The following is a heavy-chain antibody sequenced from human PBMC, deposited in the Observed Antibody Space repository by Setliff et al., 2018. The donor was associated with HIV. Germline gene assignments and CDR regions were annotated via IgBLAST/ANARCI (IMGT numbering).Heavy chain of an antibody. V-gene: IGHV4-61*02. D-gene: IGHD3-22*01. CDR1: GGSISRGNHF. Sequence: PSETLSLTCTVSGGSISRGNHFWTWIRQPAGKGLEWIGRIYTNGSTNYNPSLKSRATIAVDTSKNQFSLKLSSVTAAGTAVYYCARLWAYYDRSGRTAFDVWGQGTMVTVSS. CDR2: IYTNGST. CDR3: ARLWAYYDRSGRTAFDV. J-gene: IGHJ3*01.